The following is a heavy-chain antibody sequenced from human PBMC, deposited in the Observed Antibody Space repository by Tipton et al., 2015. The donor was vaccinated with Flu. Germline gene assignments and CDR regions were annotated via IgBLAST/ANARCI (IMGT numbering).Heavy chain of an antibody. CDR1: GYSFPDYW. CDR3: ARKYCSSTTCYQALDV. CDR2: IYPGDSDT. Sequence: QLVQSGAEVKKPGESLKISCQASGYSFPDYWIGWVRQMPGRGLEWMGIIYPGDSDTRYSPSFQGQVTISADKSVTTAYLQWSSLKASDTAMYYCARKYCSSTTCYQALDVWGQGTMVTVSS. J-gene: IGHJ3*01. V-gene: IGHV5-51*03. D-gene: IGHD2-2*01.